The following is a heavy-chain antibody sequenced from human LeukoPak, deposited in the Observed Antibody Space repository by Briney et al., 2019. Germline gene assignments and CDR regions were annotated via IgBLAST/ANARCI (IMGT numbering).Heavy chain of an antibody. D-gene: IGHD4-17*01. J-gene: IGHJ4*02. CDR2: IYYSGST. Sequence: SETLSLTCTVSGGSISSSSYYWGWIRQPPGKGLEWIGSIYYSGSTYYNPSLKSRVTISVDTSKNQFSLKLSSVTAADTAVYYCASQPDYGDYVFDYWGLGTLVTVSS. V-gene: IGHV4-39*01. CDR3: ASQPDYGDYVFDY. CDR1: GGSISSSSYY.